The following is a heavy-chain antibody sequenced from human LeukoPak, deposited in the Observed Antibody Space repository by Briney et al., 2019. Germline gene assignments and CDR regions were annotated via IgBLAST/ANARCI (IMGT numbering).Heavy chain of an antibody. CDR1: GGTFISYA. CDR3: ARESGRVVVDDAFDI. Sequence: SVKVSCKASGGTFISYAISWVRQAPGQGLEWMGGIIPIFGTANYAQKFQGRVTITADESTSTAYMELSSLRSEDTAVYYCARESGRVVVDDAFDIWGQGTMVTVSS. D-gene: IGHD3-22*01. CDR2: IIPIFGTA. V-gene: IGHV1-69*13. J-gene: IGHJ3*02.